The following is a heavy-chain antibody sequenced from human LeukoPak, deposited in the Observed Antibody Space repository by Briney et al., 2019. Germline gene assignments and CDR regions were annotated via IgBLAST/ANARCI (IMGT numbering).Heavy chain of an antibody. J-gene: IGHJ3*02. CDR2: IYSSGST. CDR1: GCSITGYH. V-gene: IGHV4-4*08. Sequence: SETPSLTCTVSGCSITGYHWSWIRQPPGKGLEWIGYIYSSGSTEYKPSLKSRATISADTSKNQFCLKLTSVTAADTAIYYCARRNDFDIWGQGTMVTVSS. CDR3: ARRNDFDI.